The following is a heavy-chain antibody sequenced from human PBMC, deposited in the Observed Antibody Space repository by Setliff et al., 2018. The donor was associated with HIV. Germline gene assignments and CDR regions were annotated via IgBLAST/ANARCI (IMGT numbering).Heavy chain of an antibody. D-gene: IGHD6-19*01. V-gene: IGHV3-30*02. CDR2: IRYTGSNK. Sequence: PGGSLRLSCAASGFTLSSYGIHWVRQAPGKGLEWVAFIRYTGSNKYYADSVKGRFTISRDNSKNTLYLQMNSLRAEDTALYYCARDLGSEQWLPDAFEICGQGTMVTVSS. CDR3: ARDLGSEQWLPDAFEI. CDR1: GFTLSSYG. J-gene: IGHJ3*02.